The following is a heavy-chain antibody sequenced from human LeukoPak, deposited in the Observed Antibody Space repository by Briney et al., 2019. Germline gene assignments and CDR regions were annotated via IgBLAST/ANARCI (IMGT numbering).Heavy chain of an antibody. J-gene: IGHJ6*03. CDR1: GFTFSDHY. V-gene: IGHV3-72*01. Sequence: GGSLRLSCAASGFTFSDHYLDWVRQAPGKGLEWVGRTRNKANSYTTEYAASVKGRFYISRDDSKNSVYLQMNSLKTEDTAMYYCSRETYVHSYYYYMDVWGKGATVTVSS. CDR3: SRETYVHSYYYYMDV. D-gene: IGHD3-16*01. CDR2: TRNKANSYTT.